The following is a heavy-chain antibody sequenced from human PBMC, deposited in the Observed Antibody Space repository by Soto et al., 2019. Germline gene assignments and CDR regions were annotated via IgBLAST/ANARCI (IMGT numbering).Heavy chain of an antibody. CDR1: GFTFDDYA. V-gene: IGHV3-9*01. CDR2: ISWNSGNI. Sequence: HPGGSLRLSCAASGFTFDDYAMYWVRQVLGKGLERVSSISWNSGNIGYADSVKGRFTTSRDNAENSLYLQMNSLRAEDTAVYYCAKVKGNYYADDAFDIWGQGTMVTVSS. J-gene: IGHJ3*02. CDR3: AKVKGNYYADDAFDI. D-gene: IGHD3-22*01.